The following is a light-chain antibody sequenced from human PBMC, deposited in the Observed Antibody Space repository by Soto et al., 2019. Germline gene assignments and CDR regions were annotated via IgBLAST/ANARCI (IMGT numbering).Light chain of an antibody. Sequence: EIVLTQSPGTLSLFPGERATLSCRASQSVSSSYLAWYQQKPGQAPRLLIYGASSRATGIPDRFSGSGAGTDFTLTISRLGPEDFAVYYCQPYGSYPLCTFGGGT. J-gene: IGKJ4*01. V-gene: IGKV3-20*01. CDR1: QSVSSSY. CDR3: QPYGSYPLCT. CDR2: GAS.